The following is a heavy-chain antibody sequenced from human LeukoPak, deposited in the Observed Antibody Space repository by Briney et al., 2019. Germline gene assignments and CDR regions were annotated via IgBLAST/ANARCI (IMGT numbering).Heavy chain of an antibody. V-gene: IGHV3-7*01. CDR2: IKQNGSEK. Sequence: PSETLSLTCAVYGGSFSGYYWSWIRQAPGKGLEWVANIKQNGSEKYYVDSVKGRFTISRDNAKNSLYLQMNSLRAEDTAVYSCVRDQGTTVTSYAFDIWGRGTMVTVSS. CDR3: VRDQGTTVTSYAFDI. CDR1: GGSFSGYY. J-gene: IGHJ3*02. D-gene: IGHD4-17*01.